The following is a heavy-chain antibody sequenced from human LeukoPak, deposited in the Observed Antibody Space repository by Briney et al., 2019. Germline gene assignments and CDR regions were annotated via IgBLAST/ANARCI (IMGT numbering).Heavy chain of an antibody. D-gene: IGHD3-3*01. V-gene: IGHV3-23*01. CDR3: AKEDKDYDFWSGYPTIDY. Sequence: TGGSLRLSCAASGFTFSSYAMSWVRQAPGKGLEWVSAISGSGGSTYYADSVKGRFTISRDNSKNTLYLQMNCLRAEDTAVYYCAKEDKDYDFWSGYPTIDYWGQGTLVTVSS. CDR2: ISGSGGST. J-gene: IGHJ4*02. CDR1: GFTFSSYA.